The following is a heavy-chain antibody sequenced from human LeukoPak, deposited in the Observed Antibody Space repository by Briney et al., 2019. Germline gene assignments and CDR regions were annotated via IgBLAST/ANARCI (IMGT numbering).Heavy chain of an antibody. Sequence: PGGSLRLSCAASGFSFSSYWMHWVRQAPGKGLVWVARIKSDGNSTDYADYVKGRFTISRDNAKNSLFLQMYSLRAEDTAVYYCVRGGYCSSSICYSFNAFDVWGQGTTVTVSP. CDR1: GFSFSSYW. CDR2: IKSDGNST. CDR3: VRGGYCSSSICYSFNAFDV. V-gene: IGHV3-74*01. D-gene: IGHD2-2*01. J-gene: IGHJ3*01.